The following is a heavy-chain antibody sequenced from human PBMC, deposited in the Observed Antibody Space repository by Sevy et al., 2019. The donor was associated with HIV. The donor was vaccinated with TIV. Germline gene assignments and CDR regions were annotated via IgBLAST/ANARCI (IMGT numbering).Heavy chain of an antibody. Sequence: ASVKVSCKASGYTFNNFGISWVRLAPGQGLEWMGWINPHNGNTKYAQTLQDRVTMTTDTSTSTAYMELRSLRSDDTAVYYCAREGTLITMLLWGQGTLVTVSS. CDR3: AREGTLITMLL. J-gene: IGHJ4*02. D-gene: IGHD3-10*02. CDR2: INPHNGNT. CDR1: GYTFNNFG. V-gene: IGHV1-18*01.